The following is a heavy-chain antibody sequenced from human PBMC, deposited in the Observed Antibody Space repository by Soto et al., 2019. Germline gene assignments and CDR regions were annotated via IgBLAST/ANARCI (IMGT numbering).Heavy chain of an antibody. CDR1: GYSFTSYW. J-gene: IGHJ6*02. D-gene: IGHD6-13*01. Sequence: PGESLKISCKGSGYSFTSYWISWVRQMPGKGLEWMGRIDPSDSYTNYSPSFQGHVTISADKSISTAYLQWSSLKASDTAMYYCASGRSSSWTTYYYGMGVWGQGTTVTVSS. CDR3: ASGRSSSWTTYYYGMGV. CDR2: IDPSDSYT. V-gene: IGHV5-10-1*01.